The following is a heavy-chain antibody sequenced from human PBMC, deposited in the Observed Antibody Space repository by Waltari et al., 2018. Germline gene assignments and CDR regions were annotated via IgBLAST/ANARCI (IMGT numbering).Heavy chain of an antibody. D-gene: IGHD6-13*01. Sequence: VQLVQSGAEVKKPGASVKVSCKASGYTFTSYELNGVRQATGQGLEWLGWMNPNSGNTGYAQKFQGRVTMTRNTSISTAYMELSSLRSEDTAVYYCARGVAAAGGWFDPWGQGTLVTVSS. CDR2: MNPNSGNT. V-gene: IGHV1-8*01. CDR1: GYTFTSYE. CDR3: ARGVAAAGGWFDP. J-gene: IGHJ5*02.